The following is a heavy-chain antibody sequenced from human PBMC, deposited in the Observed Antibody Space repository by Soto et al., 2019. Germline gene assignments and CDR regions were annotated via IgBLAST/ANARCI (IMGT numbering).Heavy chain of an antibody. J-gene: IGHJ6*03. Sequence: SETLSLTCTVSGGSINSDYWSWIRQPPGKGLEWIGSIYYSGSTNYNPSLKSRVTISLDTSKNQFSLKLNSVTAADTALYYCARTVGEIGYYYYYMDVWGNGTTVTVSS. CDR3: ARTVGEIGYYYYYMDV. CDR1: GGSINSDY. V-gene: IGHV4-59*01. D-gene: IGHD3-10*01. CDR2: IYYSGST.